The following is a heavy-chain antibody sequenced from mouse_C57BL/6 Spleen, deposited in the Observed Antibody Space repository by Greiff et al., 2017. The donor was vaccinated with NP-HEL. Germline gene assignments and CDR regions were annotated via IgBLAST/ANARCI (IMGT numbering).Heavy chain of an antibody. V-gene: IGHV2-9-1*01. CDR1: GFSLISYA. J-gene: IGHJ4*01. CDR3: ARKPTVVEGYYAMDY. CDR2: IWTGGGT. Sequence: VQLVESGPGLVAPPQSLFIICTVSGFSLISYAISWVRQPPGKGLEWFGVIWTGGGTNYNSALKSRLSISKDNSKSQVFLKMNSLQTDDTARYYCARKPTVVEGYYAMDYWGQGTSVTVSS. D-gene: IGHD1-1*01.